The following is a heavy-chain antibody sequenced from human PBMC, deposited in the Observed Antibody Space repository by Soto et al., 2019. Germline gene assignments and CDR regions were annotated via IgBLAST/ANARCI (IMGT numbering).Heavy chain of an antibody. CDR2: VYYLGST. CDR1: GGPMSEYF. Sequence: SETRSLPCSVSGGPMSEYFWSWIRQSPGKGLEWIGYVYYLGSTDYNPSLKSRVTISVDTSKRQFSLKLSSVTVADTAVYYCARDGYDGSGSPYPAYWGPGIQVTVSS. D-gene: IGHD3-10*01. CDR3: ARDGYDGSGSPYPAY. J-gene: IGHJ4*02. V-gene: IGHV4-59*01.